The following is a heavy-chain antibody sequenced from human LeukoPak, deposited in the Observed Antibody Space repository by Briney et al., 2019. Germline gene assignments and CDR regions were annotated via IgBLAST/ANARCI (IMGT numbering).Heavy chain of an antibody. V-gene: IGHV3-9*01. Sequence: TGGSLRLSCAASGFTFDDYAMHWVRQAPGKGLEWVSGISWNSGSIGYADSVKGRFTISRDNAKNSLYLQMNSLRAEDTALYYGAKDSSSGWYGSDYWGQGTLVTVSS. CDR3: AKDSSSGWYGSDY. J-gene: IGHJ4*02. D-gene: IGHD6-19*01. CDR2: ISWNSGSI. CDR1: GFTFDDYA.